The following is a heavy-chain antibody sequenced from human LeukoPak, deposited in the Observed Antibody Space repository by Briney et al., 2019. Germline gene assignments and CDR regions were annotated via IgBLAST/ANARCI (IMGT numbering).Heavy chain of an antibody. Sequence: GGSLSLSCAASGFTFSSYGMHWVRQAPGRGLEGVAFIHYGGVNKYYADSVKGRFTISRDNSKNTLYLQMNSLRAEDTAVYYCAKDSEIFGVVNGDYWGQGTLVTVSS. CDR2: IHYGGVNK. V-gene: IGHV3-30*02. CDR1: GFTFSSYG. CDR3: AKDSEIFGVVNGDY. D-gene: IGHD3-3*01. J-gene: IGHJ4*02.